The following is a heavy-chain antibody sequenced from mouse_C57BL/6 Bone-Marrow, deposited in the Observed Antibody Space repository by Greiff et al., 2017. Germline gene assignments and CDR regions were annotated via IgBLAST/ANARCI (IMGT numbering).Heavy chain of an antibody. CDR1: GYTFTSYW. J-gene: IGHJ4*01. Sequence: QVQLQQPGAELVMPGASVKLSCKASGYTFTSYWMHWVKQRPGQGLEWIGELDPSDSYTNYNQKFKGKSTLTVDKSSSTAYMQLSSLTSEDSAVYYCARDIYYYGSSYAMDYWGQGTSVTVSS. V-gene: IGHV1-69*01. CDR3: ARDIYYYGSSYAMDY. CDR2: LDPSDSYT. D-gene: IGHD1-1*01.